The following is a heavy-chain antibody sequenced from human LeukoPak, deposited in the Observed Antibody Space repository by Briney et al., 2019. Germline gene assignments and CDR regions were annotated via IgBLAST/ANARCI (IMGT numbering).Heavy chain of an antibody. CDR3: ARVSPNTVTTLQYFDY. V-gene: IGHV3-53*01. CDR1: GFSVGSNY. CDR2: IYNGGST. J-gene: IGHJ4*02. Sequence: GGSLRLSCAASGFSVGSNYMSWVRQAPGKGLEWVSVIYNGGSTYYADSVKGRFTISRDNSKNTLYLQMNSLGAEDTAVYYCARVSPNTVTTLQYFDYWGQGTLVTVSS. D-gene: IGHD4-17*01.